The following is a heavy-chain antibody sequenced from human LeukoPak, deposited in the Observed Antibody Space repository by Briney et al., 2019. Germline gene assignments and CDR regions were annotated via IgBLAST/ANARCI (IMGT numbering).Heavy chain of an antibody. CDR3: ARHVIAEDFDY. CDR1: GGSISSYY. D-gene: IGHD2/OR15-2a*01. J-gene: IGHJ4*02. CDR2: IYYSGST. Sequence: PSETQSLTCTVSGGSISSYYWSWIRQPPGKGLEWIGYIYYSGSTNYNPSLKSRVTISVDTSKNQFSLKLSSVTAADTAVYYCARHVIAEDFDYWGQGTLVTVSS. V-gene: IGHV4-59*08.